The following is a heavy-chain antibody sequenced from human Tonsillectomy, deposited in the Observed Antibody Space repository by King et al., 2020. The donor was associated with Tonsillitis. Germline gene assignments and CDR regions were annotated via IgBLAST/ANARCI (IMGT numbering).Heavy chain of an antibody. J-gene: IGHJ3*02. CDR2: INYRGDT. CDR3: ARRPHPGDAFEI. Sequence: QLQESGPGLVKPSETLSLTCTVSGGSITNVNYYWAWIRQPPGKGLEWIGNINYRGDTYKNPSLKSRLTMSVDTSKNQFSLKLDSVTAADAAVYHCARRPHPGDAFEIWGQGTLVAVSS. CDR1: GGSITNVNYY. V-gene: IGHV4-39*07.